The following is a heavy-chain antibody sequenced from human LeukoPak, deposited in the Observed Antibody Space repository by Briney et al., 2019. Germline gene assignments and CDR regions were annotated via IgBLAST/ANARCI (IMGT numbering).Heavy chain of an antibody. V-gene: IGHV1-46*01. J-gene: IGHJ4*02. D-gene: IGHD3-10*01. CDR2: INPSGGST. CDR3: ASGGRGDYYFDY. CDR1: GYTFTGYY. Sequence: ASVKVSCKASGYTFTGYYMHWVRQAPGQGLEWMGIINPSGGSTSYAQMFQGRVTMTRDMSTSTVYMELSSLRSEDTAVYYCASGGRGDYYFDYWGQGTLVTVSS.